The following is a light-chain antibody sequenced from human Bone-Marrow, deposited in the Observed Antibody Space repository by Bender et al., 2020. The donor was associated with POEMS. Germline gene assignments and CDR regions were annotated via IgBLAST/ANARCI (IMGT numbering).Light chain of an antibody. V-gene: IGLV1-44*01. CDR3: AAWDAVLSGGV. CDR2: SDN. Sequence: QSVLTQPPSASGTPGQRVTSSCSGSNSNIGTNAVNWYQQFPGTAPKLLIYSDNQRPSGVPDRFYAFKSGTSASLAISGLQSEDEADYYCAAWDAVLSGGVFGGGTKLTVL. J-gene: IGLJ3*02. CDR1: NSNIGTNA.